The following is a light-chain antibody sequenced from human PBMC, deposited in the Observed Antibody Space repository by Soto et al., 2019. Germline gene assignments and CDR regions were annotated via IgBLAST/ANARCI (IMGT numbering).Light chain of an antibody. CDR2: DVS. V-gene: IGLV2-11*01. CDR1: SSDVGGYNY. Sequence: QSVLTQPRSVSGSPGQSVTISCTGSSSDVGGYNYVSWYQHHPGKAPKLMIYDVSKRPSGVPDRFSGSKSGNTASLTISGLQTGDEADYYCGSWDSSLSAYVFGTGTKVTVL. CDR3: GSWDSSLSAYV. J-gene: IGLJ1*01.